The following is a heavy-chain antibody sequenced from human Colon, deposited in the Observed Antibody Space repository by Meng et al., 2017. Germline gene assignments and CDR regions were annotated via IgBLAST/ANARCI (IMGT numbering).Heavy chain of an antibody. CDR2: INPDRGDT. Sequence: VQPGAEVKKPGASGKLPCKASGYTLTGHYMHWRRQAPGQGLECIGRINPDRGDTNDEQKFHGRVTLTRDTSINTAYMELTGLRSDDTAVYYCAKIHLGDSGLDYWGQGTLVTVSS. CDR3: AKIHLGDSGLDY. J-gene: IGHJ4*02. V-gene: IGHV1-2*06. CDR1: GYTLTGHY. D-gene: IGHD2-21*02.